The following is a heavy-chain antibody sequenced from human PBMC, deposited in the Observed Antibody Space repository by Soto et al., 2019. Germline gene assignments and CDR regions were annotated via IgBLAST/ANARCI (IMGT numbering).Heavy chain of an antibody. Sequence: QVQLQESGPGLVKPSQTLSLTCTVSGGSIHSGAYCWSSISQHPWKGLDWIGCISYGGSTAYNPSLKSRGTISVDTSKNQFSLKLTSVTAADTAVYYCSRGILVWGQGALITVSS. J-gene: IGHJ4*02. D-gene: IGHD5-18*01. CDR1: GGSIHSGAYC. V-gene: IGHV4-31*03. CDR3: SRGILV. CDR2: ISYGGST.